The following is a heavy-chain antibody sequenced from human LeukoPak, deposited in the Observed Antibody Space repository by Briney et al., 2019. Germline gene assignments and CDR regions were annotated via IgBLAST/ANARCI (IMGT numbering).Heavy chain of an antibody. CDR2: MNPNSGNT. Sequence: ASVKVSCKASGYTFSSYDINWVRQATGQGLEWRGWMNPNSGNTGYAQKFQGRVTMTTDTSTSTAYMELRSLRSDDTAVYYCARVGAHTPPNYWGQGTLVTVSS. D-gene: IGHD2-15*01. CDR3: ARVGAHTPPNY. J-gene: IGHJ4*02. CDR1: GYTFSSYD. V-gene: IGHV1-8*01.